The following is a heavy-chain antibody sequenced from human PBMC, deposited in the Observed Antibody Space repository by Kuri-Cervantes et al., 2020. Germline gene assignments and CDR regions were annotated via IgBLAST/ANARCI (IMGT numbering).Heavy chain of an antibody. D-gene: IGHD6-13*01. CDR1: GLSLSTSGVG. CDR2: IYWNDDK. CDR3: AHRLKQQRNFDY. J-gene: IGHJ4*02. Sequence: SGPTLVKPTQTLTLTCTFSGLSLSTSGVGVGWIRQPPGKALEWLALIYWNDDKRYSPSLKSRLTITKDTSKNQVVLTMTNMDPVDTATYYCAHRLKQQRNFDYWGQGTLVTVSS. V-gene: IGHV2-5*01.